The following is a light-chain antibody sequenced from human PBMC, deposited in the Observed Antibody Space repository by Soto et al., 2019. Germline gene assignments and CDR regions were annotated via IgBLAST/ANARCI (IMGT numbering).Light chain of an antibody. CDR2: KTS. J-gene: IGKJ2*01. Sequence: VEMTQSPSTLPTSIGDRVTINCRASQNVSNWLAWYQQKPGKAPKLLIYKTSRLESGVPSIFSASGSGTVFSLTINSLQADDVATYFCQQYSKESTFGQGTKLEIK. CDR1: QNVSNW. V-gene: IGKV1-5*03. CDR3: QQYSKEST.